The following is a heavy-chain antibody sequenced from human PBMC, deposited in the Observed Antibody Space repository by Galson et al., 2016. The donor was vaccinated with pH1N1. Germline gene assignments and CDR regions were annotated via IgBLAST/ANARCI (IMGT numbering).Heavy chain of an antibody. V-gene: IGHV2-70*01. J-gene: IGHJ4*02. D-gene: IGHD4-17*01. CDR3: PRILYGDYAGYFDY. CDR2: IDWDDEK. Sequence: PALVKPTQTLTLTCTFSGFSLSTSGMCVSWIRQPPGKALEWLALIDWDDEKYYSTSLKTKLTISKDTSKNQVVLTITNMDPVDTATYYCPRILYGDYAGYFDYWGQGTLVTVSS. CDR1: GFSLSTSGMC.